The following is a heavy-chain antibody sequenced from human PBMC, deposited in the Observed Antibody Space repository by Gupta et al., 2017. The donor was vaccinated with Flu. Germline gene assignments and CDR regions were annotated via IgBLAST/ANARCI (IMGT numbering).Heavy chain of an antibody. CDR3: ARMTGIIDS. D-gene: IGHD1-1*01. J-gene: IGHJ4*02. V-gene: IGHV1-69*18. Sequence: QVQLVQSGTELKKPGSSVRVSCRASGGTFSGFAVSWVRQGPGQGLEWMGSFIATSLTAKYTHKFQDRLTFVADDDATTVEMELSRLRSDDTAVYYCARMTGIIDSWGQGSLVTVSS. CDR2: FIATSLTA. CDR1: GGTFSGFA.